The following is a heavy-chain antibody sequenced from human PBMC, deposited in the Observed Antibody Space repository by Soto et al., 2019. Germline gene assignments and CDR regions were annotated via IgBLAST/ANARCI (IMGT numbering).Heavy chain of an antibody. CDR1: GSSISSRVYY. V-gene: IGHV4-39*01. J-gene: IGHJ4*02. CDR2: IYYSGNT. D-gene: IGHD3-3*01. Sequence: PSETLSLTCTVSGSSISSRVYYWGWIRQPPGKGLEWIGSIYYSGNTYYNSSLKSRVIISVATSENQLSLKLSSVTAADTAVYYCARSIELRDFDYWGRGTLVTVSS. CDR3: ARSIELRDFDY.